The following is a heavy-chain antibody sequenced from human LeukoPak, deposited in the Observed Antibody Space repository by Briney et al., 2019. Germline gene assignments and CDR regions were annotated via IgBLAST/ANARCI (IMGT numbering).Heavy chain of an antibody. CDR3: AKRGVVIRVILVGFHKEAYYFDS. Sequence: GGSLRLSCAVSGITLSNYGMSWVRQAPGKGLEWAAGIGGSGGRTNYADSVKGRFTISRDNPKNTLYLQMNSLRAEDTAVYFCAKRGVVIRVILVGFHKEAYYFDSWGQGALVIVSS. CDR2: IGGSGGRT. V-gene: IGHV3-23*01. D-gene: IGHD3-22*01. J-gene: IGHJ4*02. CDR1: GITLSNYG.